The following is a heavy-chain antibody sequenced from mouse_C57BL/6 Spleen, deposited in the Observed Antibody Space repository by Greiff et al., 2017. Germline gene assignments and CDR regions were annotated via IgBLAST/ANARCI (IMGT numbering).Heavy chain of an antibody. CDR2: ISYDGSN. Sequence: VQLKESGPGLVKPSQSLSLTCSVTGYSITSGYYWNWIRQFPGNKLEWMGYISYDGSNNYNPSLKNRISITRDTSKNQFFLKLNSVTTEDTATYYCAREGGVYYRYFDYWGQGTTLTVSS. CDR1: GYSITSGYY. J-gene: IGHJ2*01. CDR3: AREGGVYYRYFDY. V-gene: IGHV3-6*01. D-gene: IGHD2-1*01.